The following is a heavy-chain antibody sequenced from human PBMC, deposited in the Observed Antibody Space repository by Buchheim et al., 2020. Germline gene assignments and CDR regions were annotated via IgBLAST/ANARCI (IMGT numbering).Heavy chain of an antibody. D-gene: IGHD6-19*01. CDR1: GFTFSSYS. Sequence: EVQLVESGGGLVQPGGSLRLSCAASGFTFSSYSMNWVRQAPGKGLEWVSYISSRSSTIYYADSVKGRFTISRDNAKNSLYLKMNSLRAEDTAVYYCARGEGFIAVAGIAFDYWGQGTL. CDR2: ISSRSSTI. J-gene: IGHJ4*02. CDR3: ARGEGFIAVAGIAFDY. V-gene: IGHV3-48*01.